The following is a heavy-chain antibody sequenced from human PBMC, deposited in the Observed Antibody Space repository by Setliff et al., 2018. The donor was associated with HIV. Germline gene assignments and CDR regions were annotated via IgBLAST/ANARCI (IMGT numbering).Heavy chain of an antibody. CDR2: VNSDGSSK. V-gene: IGHV3-74*03. Sequence: QSGGSLRLSCAASGFTLEKYWMHWVRQAPGKGLVWVSRVNSDGSSKTYADSVKGRFTISRDNSKNTLYLQMNSLRPEDTAVYFCARAGYCSGGNCHTHYFDSWGQGTLVTVSS. D-gene: IGHD2-15*01. J-gene: IGHJ4*02. CDR3: ARAGYCSGGNCHTHYFDS. CDR1: GFTLEKYW.